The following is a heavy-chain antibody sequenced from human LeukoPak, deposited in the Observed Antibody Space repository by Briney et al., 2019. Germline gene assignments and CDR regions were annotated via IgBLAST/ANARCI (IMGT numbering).Heavy chain of an antibody. V-gene: IGHV4-30-4*01. CDR1: GGSISSGDYY. Sequence: NPSETLSLTCTVSGGSISSGDYYWSWIRQPPGKGLEWIGYIYYSGSTYYNPSLKSRVTISVDTSKNQFSLKLSSVTAADTAVYYCASVRITIFGVVSPVDPWGQGTLVTVSS. CDR2: IYYSGST. J-gene: IGHJ5*02. CDR3: ASVRITIFGVVSPVDP. D-gene: IGHD3-3*01.